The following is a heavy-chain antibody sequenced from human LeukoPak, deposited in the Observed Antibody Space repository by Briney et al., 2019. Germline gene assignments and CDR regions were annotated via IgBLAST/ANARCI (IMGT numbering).Heavy chain of an antibody. CDR2: ISPIFGTA. D-gene: IGHD3-22*01. V-gene: IGHV1-69*01. J-gene: IGHJ4*02. Sequence: SVKVSCKAPGGTFSSYAISWVRQAPGQGLEWMVGISPIFGTANYPQKFQGRVTITADESTSTAYMELSSLRSEDTAVYVCARGDYYDSSGYLDYWGQGTLVTVSS. CDR3: ARGDYYDSSGYLDY. CDR1: GGTFSSYA.